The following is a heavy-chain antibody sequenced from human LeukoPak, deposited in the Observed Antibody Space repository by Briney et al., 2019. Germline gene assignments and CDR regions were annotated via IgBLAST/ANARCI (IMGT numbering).Heavy chain of an antibody. CDR1: GYTFTGYY. CDR2: INPNSGGT. J-gene: IGHJ4*02. V-gene: IGHV1-2*02. D-gene: IGHD3-22*01. CDR3: ARDPRYTFYYDTSGYDYFDY. Sequence: ASVKVSCKASGYTFTGYYMHWLRQAPGQGLEWMGWINPNSGGTNYAQKFQGRVTMTRDTSISTAYMELSRLRSDDTAVYYCARDPRYTFYYDTSGYDYFDYWGQGTLVTVSS.